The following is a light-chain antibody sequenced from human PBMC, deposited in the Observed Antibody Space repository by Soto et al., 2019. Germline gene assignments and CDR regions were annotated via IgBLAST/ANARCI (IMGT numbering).Light chain of an antibody. J-gene: IGKJ1*01. Sequence: EIVLTQSPGTLSLSPGERATLSCRASQSVSSNYLAWYQQRPGQAPRLLIYDASSRATGVPDRFSGSGSGTDFNLTISRLEPEDFAVYYCHQYGGSPGTLGQGTKVEIK. V-gene: IGKV3-20*01. CDR1: QSVSSNY. CDR2: DAS. CDR3: HQYGGSPGT.